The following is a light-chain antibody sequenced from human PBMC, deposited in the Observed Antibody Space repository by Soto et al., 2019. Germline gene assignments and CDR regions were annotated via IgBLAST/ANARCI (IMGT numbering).Light chain of an antibody. CDR3: QQYDDWPWT. J-gene: IGKJ1*01. CDR1: QSVSSY. V-gene: IGKV3-11*01. CDR2: DAS. Sequence: EIVLTQSPSTLALSPGERATLSCRASQSVSSYLAWYQQKPGQAPRLLIYDASNRATGIPARFSGSGSGTDFTLTISSLEPEDFAFYYCQQYDDWPWTFGQGTKVDIK.